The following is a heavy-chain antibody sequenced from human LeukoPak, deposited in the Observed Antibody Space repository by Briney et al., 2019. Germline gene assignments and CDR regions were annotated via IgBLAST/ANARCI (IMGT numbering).Heavy chain of an antibody. CDR2: INPSGGST. J-gene: IGHJ4*02. CDR1: GYTFTSYY. Sequence: ASVKVSCKASGYTFTSYYMHWVRQAPGQGLEWMGIINPSGGSTSYAHKFQGRVTMTRDTSTSTVYMELSSLRSEDTAVYYCARGAGYSGYDSTDYFDYWGQGTLVTVSS. D-gene: IGHD5-12*01. V-gene: IGHV1-46*01. CDR3: ARGAGYSGYDSTDYFDY.